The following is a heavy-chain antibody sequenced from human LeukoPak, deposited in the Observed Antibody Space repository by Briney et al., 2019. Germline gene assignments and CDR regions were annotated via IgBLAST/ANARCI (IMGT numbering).Heavy chain of an antibody. CDR2: ISVYNGDT. Sequence: ASVKVSCKASGYNFTSYAISWVRQAPGQGLVWMGWISVYNGDTKYAQKLQGRVTMTTDTSTSTAYMELRSLRSDDTAVYYCARDDSVLLGFTADYWGQGTLVTVSS. V-gene: IGHV1-18*01. D-gene: IGHD2/OR15-2a*01. J-gene: IGHJ4*02. CDR3: ARDDSVLLGFTADY. CDR1: GYNFTSYA.